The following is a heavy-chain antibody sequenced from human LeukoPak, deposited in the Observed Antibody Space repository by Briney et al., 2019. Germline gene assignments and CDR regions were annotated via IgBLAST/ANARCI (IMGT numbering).Heavy chain of an antibody. D-gene: IGHD6-13*01. J-gene: IGHJ4*02. V-gene: IGHV4-34*01. CDR2: INHSGST. CDR3: ARESSSWSTPSFDY. CDR1: GGSFSGYY. Sequence: SETPSLTCAVYGGSFSGYYWSWIRQPPGKGLEWIGEINHSGSTNYNPSLKSRVTISVDTSKNQFSLKLSSVTAADTAVYYCARESSSWSTPSFDYWGQGTLVTVSS.